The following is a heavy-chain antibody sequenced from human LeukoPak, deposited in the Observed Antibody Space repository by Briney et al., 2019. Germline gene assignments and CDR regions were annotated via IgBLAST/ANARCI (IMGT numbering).Heavy chain of an antibody. CDR3: AKGAHVLLWFGELLPTDY. V-gene: IGHV3-23*01. CDR2: ISGSGGST. J-gene: IGHJ4*02. CDR1: GFTFSSYA. Sequence: GRSLRLSCAASGFTFSSYAMSWVRQAPGKGLEWVSAISGSGGSTYYADSVKGRFTISRDNSKNTLYLQMNSLRAEDTAVYYSAKGAHVLLWFGELLPTDYWGQGTLVTVSS. D-gene: IGHD3-10*01.